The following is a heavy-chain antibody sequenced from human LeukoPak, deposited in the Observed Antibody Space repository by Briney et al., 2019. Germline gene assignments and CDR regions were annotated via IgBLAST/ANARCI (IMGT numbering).Heavy chain of an antibody. J-gene: IGHJ4*02. CDR3: ARDCSSTSCYFRACDY. V-gene: IGHV1-18*01. CDR2: ISAYNGNT. CDR1: GYTFTSYG. Sequence: ASVKVSCKAPGYTFTSYGISWVRQAPGQGLEWMGWISAYNGNTNYAQKLQGRVTMTTDTSTSTAYMELRSLRSDDTAVYYCARDCSSTSCYFRACDYWGQGTLVTVSS. D-gene: IGHD2-2*01.